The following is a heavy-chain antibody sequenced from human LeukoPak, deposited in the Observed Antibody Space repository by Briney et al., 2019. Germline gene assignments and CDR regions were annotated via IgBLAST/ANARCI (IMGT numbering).Heavy chain of an antibody. V-gene: IGHV4-34*01. D-gene: IGHD4-23*01. CDR3: ARGLYGGSGD. Sequence: PSETLSLTCAVYGGSFSGYYWSWIRQPPGKGLEWIGEINHSGSTNYNPSLKSRVTISVDTSKNQFSLKLSSVTAADTAVYYCARGLYGGSGDWGQGTLVTVSS. J-gene: IGHJ4*02. CDR2: INHSGST. CDR1: GGSFSGYY.